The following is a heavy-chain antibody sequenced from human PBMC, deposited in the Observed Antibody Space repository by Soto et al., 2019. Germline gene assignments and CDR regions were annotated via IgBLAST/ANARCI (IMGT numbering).Heavy chain of an antibody. D-gene: IGHD4-17*01. Sequence: QVQLVQSGAEVKKPGASVKVSCKTSGYTFAAYYIHWIRQAPGQGLEWMGWINPTSGGTVYAQNCQDRVTMTRDTSISTAYMELRRLNAAATAVYYCARDPDYGDYWGYFFDSWGQGTPVTVSS. CDR1: GYTFAAYY. J-gene: IGHJ4*02. CDR3: ARDPDYGDYWGYFFDS. V-gene: IGHV1-2*02. CDR2: INPTSGGT.